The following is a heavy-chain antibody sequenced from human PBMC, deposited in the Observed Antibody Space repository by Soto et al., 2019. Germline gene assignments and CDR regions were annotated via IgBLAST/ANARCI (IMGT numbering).Heavy chain of an antibody. CDR2: ISYDGSNK. D-gene: IGHD1-7*01. V-gene: IGHV3-30*18. CDR1: GFTFSTYG. Sequence: GGSLRLSCAASGFTFSTYGMHWVRQAPGKGLEWVAVISYDGSNKYYTDSVKGRFTISRDNSKNTLYLQMNSLRAEDTAVYYCAKTSSGLELFDYWGQGT. J-gene: IGHJ4*02. CDR3: AKTSSGLELFDY.